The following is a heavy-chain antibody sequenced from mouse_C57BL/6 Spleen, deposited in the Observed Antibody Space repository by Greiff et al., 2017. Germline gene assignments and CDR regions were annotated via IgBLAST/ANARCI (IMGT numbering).Heavy chain of an antibody. CDR2: IWRGGST. CDR3: AKMATTVVALGHFDY. D-gene: IGHD1-1*01. J-gene: IGHJ2*01. CDR1: GFSLTSYG. V-gene: IGHV2-5*01. Sequence: VKLQESGPGLVQPSQSLPITCTVSGFSLTSYGVHWVRQSPGKGLEWLGVIWRGGSTDYNAAFMSRLSIIKDNSKSQVFFKMNSLQADDTAIYYCAKMATTVVALGHFDYWGQGTTLTVSS.